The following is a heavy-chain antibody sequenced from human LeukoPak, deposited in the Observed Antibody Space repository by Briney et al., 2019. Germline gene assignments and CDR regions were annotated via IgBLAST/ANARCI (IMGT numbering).Heavy chain of an antibody. D-gene: IGHD6-13*01. V-gene: IGHV4-61*02. CDR3: ARVSSSWYQDWYFDL. Sequence: SETLSLTCPVSGGSIISGSYYWSWIRQPAGKGLEWIGRIYTRGSTNYNPSLKSRVIMSVDTSKNQFSLKLSSVTATDTAVYYCARVSSSWYQDWYFDLWGRGTLVTVSS. CDR2: IYTRGST. J-gene: IGHJ2*01. CDR1: GGSIISGSYY.